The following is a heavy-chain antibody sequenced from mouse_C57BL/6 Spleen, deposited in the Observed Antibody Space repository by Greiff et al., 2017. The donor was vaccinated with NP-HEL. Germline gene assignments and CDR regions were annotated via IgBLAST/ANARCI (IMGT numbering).Heavy chain of an antibody. Sequence: VQLQQSGPELVKPGASVKISCKASGYAFSSSWMNWVKRRPGKGLEWIGRIYPGDGDTNYNGKFKGKATLTADKSSSTAYMQLSSLTSEDSAVYCCARDDGYYVAYWGQGTTLTVSS. D-gene: IGHD2-3*01. CDR1: GYAFSSSW. V-gene: IGHV1-82*01. J-gene: IGHJ2*01. CDR2: IYPGDGDT. CDR3: ARDDGYYVAY.